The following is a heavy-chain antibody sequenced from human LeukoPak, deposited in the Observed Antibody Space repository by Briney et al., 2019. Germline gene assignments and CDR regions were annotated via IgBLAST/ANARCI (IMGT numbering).Heavy chain of an antibody. J-gene: IGHJ4*02. V-gene: IGHV3-7*01. CDR2: INRDGSEK. D-gene: IGHD3-3*01. Sequence: GGSLRLSCAASGFTFSRRWMSWVRQAPGKGLEWVANINRDGSEKNHVDSVKGRFTISRDNTKNSLYLQINSLGAEDTAVYYCATYDFWSGYSLGYWGQGTLVTVSS. CDR3: ATYDFWSGYSLGY. CDR1: GFTFSRRW.